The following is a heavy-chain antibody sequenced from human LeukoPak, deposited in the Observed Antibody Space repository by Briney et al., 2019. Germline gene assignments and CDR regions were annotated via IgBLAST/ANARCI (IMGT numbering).Heavy chain of an antibody. CDR2: IYYSGTT. Sequence: LETLSLTCTVSGGSIDSNSWTWIRQPPGKGREWIGYIYYSGTTNYNPSLKSRVTMSVDMSKKQFSLKLSSVTAADTAVYYCARRSSSWKNWFDPWGQGTLVTVSS. CDR3: ARRSSSWKNWFDP. V-gene: IGHV4-59*01. CDR1: GGSIDSNS. J-gene: IGHJ5*02. D-gene: IGHD6-13*01.